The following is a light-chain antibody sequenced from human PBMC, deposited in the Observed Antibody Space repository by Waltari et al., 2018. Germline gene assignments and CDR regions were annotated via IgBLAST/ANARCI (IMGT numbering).Light chain of an antibody. CDR3: LQYNSYPWT. J-gene: IGKJ1*01. CDR1: QSIVVW. V-gene: IGKV1-5*03. CDR2: KAS. Sequence: DIQVTQSPSTLSASVGDRVTITCRASQSIVVWLAWYQQKPGNAPRRLIYKASYLESGVPSRFSGSGSGTAFTLTISSLQADDFATYYCLQYNSYPWTFGQGTKVEIK.